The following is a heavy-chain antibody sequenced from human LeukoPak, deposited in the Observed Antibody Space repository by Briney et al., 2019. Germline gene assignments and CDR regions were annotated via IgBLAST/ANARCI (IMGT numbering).Heavy chain of an antibody. V-gene: IGHV4-39*01. D-gene: IGHD3-3*01. Sequence: SETLSLTCTVSGASISNSAYYWLWIRQPPGEGLECIGTVHYSGSTFYNPSLKSRVDISVDTSKNQFSLQLSSVTAADTAVYYCARLFFVIDTWGQGTLVTVSS. CDR1: GASISNSAYY. CDR3: ARLFFVIDT. J-gene: IGHJ5*02. CDR2: VHYSGST.